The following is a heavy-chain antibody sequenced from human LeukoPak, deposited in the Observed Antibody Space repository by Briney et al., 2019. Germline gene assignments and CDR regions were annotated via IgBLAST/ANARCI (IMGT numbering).Heavy chain of an antibody. J-gene: IGHJ6*02. CDR2: IYYSGST. V-gene: IGHV4-59*01. Sequence: PSETLSLTCTVSGGSISSYYWSWIRQPPGKGLEWIGYIYYSGSTNYNPSLKSQVTISVDTSKNQFSLKLSSVTAADTAVYYCARHLRYYGMDVWGQGTTVTVSS. CDR1: GGSISSYY. CDR3: ARHLRYYGMDV.